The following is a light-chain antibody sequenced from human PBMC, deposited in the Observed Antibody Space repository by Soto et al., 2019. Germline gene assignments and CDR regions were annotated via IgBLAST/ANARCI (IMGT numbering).Light chain of an antibody. Sequence: EIVLTQSPGTLSLSPGETATLSCRASQSFSRNHLAWYQQRPGQAPRLLIYGASSRATDIPDRFSGSGSGTDFTLTISRLEPEDFAVYYCQQYGSSPPYAFGQGTKVEIK. CDR2: GAS. CDR3: QQYGSSPPYA. CDR1: QSFSRNH. V-gene: IGKV3-20*01. J-gene: IGKJ1*01.